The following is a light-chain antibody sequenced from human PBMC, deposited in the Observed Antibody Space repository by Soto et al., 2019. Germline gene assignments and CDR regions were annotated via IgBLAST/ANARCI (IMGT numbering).Light chain of an antibody. CDR2: GNS. CDR1: SSNIGAGYD. CDR3: QSYDSSLSANYV. J-gene: IGLJ1*01. V-gene: IGLV1-40*01. Sequence: QLVLTQPTSVSGAPGQRVTISCTGSSSNIGAGYDVHWYQQLPGTAPKLLIYGNSNRPSGVPDRFSGSKSGTSASLAITGLQAEDEADYYCQSYDSSLSANYVFGPGTKLTVL.